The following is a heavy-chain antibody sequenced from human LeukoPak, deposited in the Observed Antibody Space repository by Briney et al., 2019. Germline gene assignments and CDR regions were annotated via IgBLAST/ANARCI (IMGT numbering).Heavy chain of an antibody. Sequence: GGSLRLSCAASGFTFSSYSMNWVRQAPGKGLEWVSYISSSSSTIYYAGSVKGRFTISRDNAKNSLYLQMNSLRAEDTAVYYCARLYGDYVRYYYYYYMDVWGKGTTVTVSS. V-gene: IGHV3-48*01. CDR3: ARLYGDYVRYYYYYYMDV. J-gene: IGHJ6*03. CDR2: ISSSSSTI. D-gene: IGHD4-17*01. CDR1: GFTFSSYS.